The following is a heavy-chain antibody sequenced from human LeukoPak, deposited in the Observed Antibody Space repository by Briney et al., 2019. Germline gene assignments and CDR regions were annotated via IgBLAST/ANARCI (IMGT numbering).Heavy chain of an antibody. J-gene: IGHJ6*04. CDR1: GFTFSSYD. CDR3: AELGITMIGGV. Sequence: GGSLRLSCAASGFTFSSYDMNWVRQAPGQGLEWVSTISGNGGRIYYADSVKGRFTISRDNSKNSLYLQMNSLRAEDTAVYYCAELGITMIGGVWGKGTTVTISS. D-gene: IGHD3-10*02. CDR2: ISGNGGRI. V-gene: IGHV3-23*01.